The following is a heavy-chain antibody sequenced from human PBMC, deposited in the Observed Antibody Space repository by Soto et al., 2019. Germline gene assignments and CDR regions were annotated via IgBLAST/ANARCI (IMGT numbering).Heavy chain of an antibody. CDR3: ARDYFDSSDYTTNWFDP. Sequence: SETLSLTCTVSGASISSYYWTWIRQPPGKGLEWIGSIYHTGNAYYIPSLKSRVTISVDTSKNQFSLKVTSVTAADTAIYYCARDYFDSSDYTTNWFDPWGQGTLVTVSS. CDR2: IYHTGNA. CDR1: GASISSYY. V-gene: IGHV4-59*05. D-gene: IGHD3-22*01. J-gene: IGHJ5*02.